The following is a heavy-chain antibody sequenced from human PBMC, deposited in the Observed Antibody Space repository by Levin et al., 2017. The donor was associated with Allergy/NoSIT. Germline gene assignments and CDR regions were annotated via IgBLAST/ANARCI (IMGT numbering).Heavy chain of an antibody. J-gene: IGHJ5*02. V-gene: IGHV3-11*01. Sequence: GGSLRLSCAASGFTFSDYYMSWIRQAPGKGLEWVSYISSSGSTIYYADSVKGRFTISRDNAKNSLYLQMNSLRAEDTAVYYCARLVYYDFWSGPTSPGYWFDPWGQGTLVTVSS. CDR2: ISSSGSTI. CDR3: ARLVYYDFWSGPTSPGYWFDP. D-gene: IGHD3-3*01. CDR1: GFTFSDYY.